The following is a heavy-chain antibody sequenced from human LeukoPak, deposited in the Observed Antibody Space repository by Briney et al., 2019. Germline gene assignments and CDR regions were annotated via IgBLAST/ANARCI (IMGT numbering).Heavy chain of an antibody. D-gene: IGHD5-18*01. Sequence: SETLSLTCTVSGGSISSSSYYWGWIRQPPGKGLEWIGSIYYSGSTYYNPSLKSRVTISVDTSKNQFSLKLSFVTAADTAVYYCATVIQLTAYFDYWGQGTLVTVSS. CDR1: GGSISSSSYY. J-gene: IGHJ4*02. CDR2: IYYSGST. CDR3: ATVIQLTAYFDY. V-gene: IGHV4-39*01.